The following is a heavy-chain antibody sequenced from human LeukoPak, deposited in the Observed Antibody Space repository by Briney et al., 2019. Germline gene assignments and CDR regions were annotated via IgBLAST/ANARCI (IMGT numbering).Heavy chain of an antibody. Sequence: PGGSLRLSCAASGFTFSSYAMHWVRQAPGKGLEWVAVISYDGSNKYYADSVKGRFTISRDNSKNTLYLQMNSLRAEDTAVYYCARGAPYCSSTSCYPWFDPWGQGTLVTVSS. J-gene: IGHJ5*02. D-gene: IGHD2-2*01. CDR2: ISYDGSNK. CDR3: ARGAPYCSSTSCYPWFDP. CDR1: GFTFSSYA. V-gene: IGHV3-30-3*01.